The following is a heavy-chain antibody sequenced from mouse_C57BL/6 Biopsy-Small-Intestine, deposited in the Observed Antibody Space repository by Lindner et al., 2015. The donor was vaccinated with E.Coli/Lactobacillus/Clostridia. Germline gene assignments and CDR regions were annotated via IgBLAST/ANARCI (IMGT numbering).Heavy chain of an antibody. CDR1: GYSFRSYA. J-gene: IGHJ4*01. CDR3: ARGNSMIRGAESDY. V-gene: IGHV1-4*01. D-gene: IGHD2-4*01. Sequence: SVKVSCKSSGYSFRSYAINWVRQAPGRGLEWMGWVSAYNGNTRYAQKVQGRVTMTADTSTDTAYMELRSLTSDDTAIYYCARGNSMIRGAESDYWGQGTLVTVAS. CDR2: VSAYNGNT.